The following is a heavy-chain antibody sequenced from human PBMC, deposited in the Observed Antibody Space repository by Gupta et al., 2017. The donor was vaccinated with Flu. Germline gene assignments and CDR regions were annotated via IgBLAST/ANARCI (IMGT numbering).Heavy chain of an antibody. D-gene: IGHD3-22*01. V-gene: IGHV4-34*01. Sequence: QVQLQQWGAGLLKPSETLSLTCAVYGGSFSGYYWSWIRQPPGKGLEWIGEINHSGSTNYNPSLKSRVTISVDTSKNQFSLKLSSVTAADTAVYYCARDISYDSSGYYLYWGQGTLVTVSS. CDR1: GGSFSGYY. J-gene: IGHJ4*02. CDR3: ARDISYDSSGYYLY. CDR2: INHSGST.